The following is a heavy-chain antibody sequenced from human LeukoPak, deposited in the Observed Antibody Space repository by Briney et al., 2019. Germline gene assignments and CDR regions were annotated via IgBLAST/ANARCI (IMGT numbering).Heavy chain of an antibody. CDR3: ATQPILSSNWYLDY. Sequence: GGSLRLSCAASGFTFSSYGMHWVRQAPGKGLEWVTYIRYDGSNKNYADSVKGRFTISRDNSKNTLYLQMNSLRAEDTAVYYCATQPILSSNWYLDYWGQGTLVTVSS. CDR2: IRYDGSNK. V-gene: IGHV3-30*02. D-gene: IGHD6-13*01. J-gene: IGHJ4*02. CDR1: GFTFSSYG.